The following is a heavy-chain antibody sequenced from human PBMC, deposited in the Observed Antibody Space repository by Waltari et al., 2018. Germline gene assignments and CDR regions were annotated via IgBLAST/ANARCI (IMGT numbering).Heavy chain of an antibody. Sequence: QVQLQESGPGLVKPSGTLSLTCAVSGASISSNYWWSWVRPSPGKGLEWIGQIHHSGRKYSTPSLKSRINISVDKSRNQFSLNLSSVHEADTAVYYCAADRGNGLYFDYWGQGTLVTVSS. D-gene: IGHD2-15*01. J-gene: IGHJ4*02. V-gene: IGHV4-4*02. CDR1: GASISSNYW. CDR3: AADRGNGLYFDY. CDR2: IHHSGRK.